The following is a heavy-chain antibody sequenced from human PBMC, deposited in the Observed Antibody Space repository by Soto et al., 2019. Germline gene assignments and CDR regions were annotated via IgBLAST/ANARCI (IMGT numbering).Heavy chain of an antibody. CDR2: ISNTGNT. Sequence: SETRSLTCSVSLCSVSRDGYYWTWIRQTPGKGLEWLGFISNTGNTKYKPSLKSRGTISLDTSKNHFSLRLTSVTAADTAVYFCAREIPRDRYTLGSGAMDVWGKG. V-gene: IGHV4-61*03. CDR3: AREIPRDRYTLGSGAMDV. D-gene: IGHD5-18*01. CDR1: LCSVSRDGYY. J-gene: IGHJ6*04.